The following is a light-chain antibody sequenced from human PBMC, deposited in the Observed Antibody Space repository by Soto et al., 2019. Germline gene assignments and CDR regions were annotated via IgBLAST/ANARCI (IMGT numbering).Light chain of an antibody. CDR1: QSISSY. CDR3: QQSYSTPLT. V-gene: IGKV1-39*01. Sequence: IQMTQSPSSLSASVGDRVTITCRASQSISSYLNWYQQKPGKVPKLLIYAASSLQSGVPSRFSGSGSGTDFTLTISSLQPEDFATYYCQQSYSTPLTFGGGTKVDIK. CDR2: AAS. J-gene: IGKJ4*01.